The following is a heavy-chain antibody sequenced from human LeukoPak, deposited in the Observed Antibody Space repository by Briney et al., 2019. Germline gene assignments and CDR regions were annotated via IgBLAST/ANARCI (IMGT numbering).Heavy chain of an antibody. Sequence: ESSETLSLTCTVSGVSISSSNSYWGWIRQPPGKGLEWIGSIYYSGNTYYNASPKSQVSISIDTSKNQFSLRLTSVTAADTAVYYCARQTGSGLFILPGGQGTLVTVSS. J-gene: IGHJ4*02. CDR1: GVSISSSNSY. V-gene: IGHV4-39*01. CDR3: ARQTGSGLFILP. D-gene: IGHD3/OR15-3a*01. CDR2: IYYSGNT.